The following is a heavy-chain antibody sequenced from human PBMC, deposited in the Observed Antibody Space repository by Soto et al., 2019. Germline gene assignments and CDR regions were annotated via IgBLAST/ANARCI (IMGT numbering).Heavy chain of an antibody. V-gene: IGHV1-69*12. CDR3: ARESGYCESSGPWGY. CDR2: ITPIFGTA. D-gene: IGHD3-22*01. CDR1: GGTFSSYA. J-gene: IGHJ4*02. Sequence: QVQLVQSGAEVKKPGSSVKVSCKASGGTFSSYAISWVRQAPGQGLEWMGGITPIFGTANYAQKFQGRVTITADESTSTAYMELRSVRYEDTAVYYCARESGYCESSGPWGYWGQGTLFTVSS.